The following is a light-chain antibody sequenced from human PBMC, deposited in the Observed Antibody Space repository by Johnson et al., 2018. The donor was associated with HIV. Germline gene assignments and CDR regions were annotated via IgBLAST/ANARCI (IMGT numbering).Light chain of an antibody. J-gene: IGLJ1*01. CDR1: SSNIGNNY. V-gene: IGLV1-51*01. Sequence: QSVLTQPPSVSAAPGQKVTISCSGSSSNIGNNYVSWYQQLPGTAPKLLIYGNNKRPSGIPDRFSGSKSGTSATLGITGLQTGAEADYYCGTWDSSLSAGVFGTGTKVTVL. CDR3: GTWDSSLSAGV. CDR2: GNN.